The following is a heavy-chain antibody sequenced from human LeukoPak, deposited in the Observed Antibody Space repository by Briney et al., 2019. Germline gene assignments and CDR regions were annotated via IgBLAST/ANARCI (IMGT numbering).Heavy chain of an antibody. J-gene: IGHJ4*02. Sequence: GGSLRLSCAASGFTFSNAWMNWVRQAPGKGLEWVGRIKSKTDGGTTDYAAPGKGRFTMAREESKKTRDMQRKRRKTEDTRVYNCTTDLPLRWGQGTLVTVSS. CDR1: GFTFSNAW. CDR2: IKSKTDGGTT. CDR3: TTDLPLR. V-gene: IGHV3-15*07.